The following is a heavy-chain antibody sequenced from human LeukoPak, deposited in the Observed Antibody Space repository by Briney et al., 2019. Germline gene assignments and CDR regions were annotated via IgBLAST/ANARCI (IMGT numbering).Heavy chain of an antibody. CDR2: IYYSGST. Sequence: PSETLSLTCTVSGGSISSSSYYWGWIRQPPGKGLEWIGSIYYSGSTYYNPSLKSRVTISVDTSKNQFSLKLSSVTAADTAVYYCALPMITFGGVIAPNGYWGQGTLVTVSS. D-gene: IGHD3-16*02. CDR1: GGSISSSSYY. CDR3: ALPMITFGGVIAPNGY. V-gene: IGHV4-39*07. J-gene: IGHJ4*02.